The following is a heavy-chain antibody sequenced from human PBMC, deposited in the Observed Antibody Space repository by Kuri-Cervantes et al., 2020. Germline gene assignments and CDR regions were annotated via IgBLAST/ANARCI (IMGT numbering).Heavy chain of an antibody. CDR2: VSRRSGGGAI. V-gene: IGHV3-23*01. CDR1: GFPFSDYD. Sequence: GESLKISCVASGFPFSDYDMSWVRQAPGKGPEWVSYVSRRSGGGAIFYADSVRGRFTASRDESKNTLYLQMNSLRAEDTAVYYCAKGGVVPAARLPDYWGQGTLVTVS. D-gene: IGHD2-2*01. CDR3: AKGGVVPAARLPDY. J-gene: IGHJ4*02.